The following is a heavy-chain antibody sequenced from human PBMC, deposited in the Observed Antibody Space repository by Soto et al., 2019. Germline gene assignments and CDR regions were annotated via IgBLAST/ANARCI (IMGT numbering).Heavy chain of an antibody. CDR2: IYYSGDT. CDR3: ARVRGPGSRGYFDL. D-gene: IGHD2-15*01. Sequence: QVQLQESGPGLVKPSQTLSLTCTVSGASISSGGHYWSWIRQHPGKGLEWIGYIYYSGDTSYNPSLKGLFTISVDTSKNQFSLKLSSVAAADTDVYSCARVRGPGSRGYFDLWGRGTLVTVSS. J-gene: IGHJ2*01. V-gene: IGHV4-31*01. CDR1: GASISSGGHY.